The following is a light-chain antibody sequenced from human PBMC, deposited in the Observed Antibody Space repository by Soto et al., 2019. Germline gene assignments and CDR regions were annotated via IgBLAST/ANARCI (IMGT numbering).Light chain of an antibody. V-gene: IGKV2-28*01. CDR2: LSS. CDR1: QSLLHSNGYNY. CDR3: MQALQTQLT. J-gene: IGKJ4*01. Sequence: DIVMTQSPLSLSVTPGEPACISCRSSQSLLHSNGYNYLDWYLQKPGQSPQLLIYLSSYRASGVPDRFSGSGSGTDFTLKISRVEAEDVGVYYCMQALQTQLTFGGGTKVEIK.